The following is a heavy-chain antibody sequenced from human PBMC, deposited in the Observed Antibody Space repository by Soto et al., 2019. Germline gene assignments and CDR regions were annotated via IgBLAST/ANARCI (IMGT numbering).Heavy chain of an antibody. Sequence: QVQLVQSGAEVKKPGSSVKVSCKASGGTFSSYAISWVRQAPGQGLEWMGGIIPILGTANYAQKFQGRVTLSAYESTSTPYMELSSLRSEDTAVYYCARDREYSRSWTLTPYNYYGRDVWGQGTTVTVSS. D-gene: IGHD6-13*01. CDR3: ARDREYSRSWTLTPYNYYGRDV. V-gene: IGHV1-69*01. J-gene: IGHJ6*02. CDR2: IIPILGTA. CDR1: GGTFSSYA.